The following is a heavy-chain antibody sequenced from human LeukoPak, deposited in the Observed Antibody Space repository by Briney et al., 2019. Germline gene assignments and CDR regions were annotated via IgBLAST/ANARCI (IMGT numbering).Heavy chain of an antibody. CDR2: IYYSGST. CDR1: GGSISTSNYY. J-gene: IGHJ6*03. CDR3: ARDVRFLELYYYMDV. D-gene: IGHD3-3*01. V-gene: IGHV4-39*07. Sequence: PSETLSLTCTVSGGSISTSNYYWGWIRQPPGKGLEWIGNIYYSGSTYYYPSLKSRVTISVDTSKNQFSLKLSSVTAADTAVYYCARDVRFLELYYYMDVWGKGTTVTVSS.